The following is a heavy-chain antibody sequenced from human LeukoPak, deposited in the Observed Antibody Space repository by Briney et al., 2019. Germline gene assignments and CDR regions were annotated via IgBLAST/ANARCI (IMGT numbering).Heavy chain of an antibody. Sequence: GGSLRLSCAASGFTFSSYSTNWVRQAPGKGLEWVSSISSSSSYIYYADSVKGRFTISRDNAKNSLYLQMNSLRAEDTAVYYCASGTLWFGELLSHDYWGQGTLVTVSS. CDR1: GFTFSSYS. J-gene: IGHJ4*02. V-gene: IGHV3-21*01. CDR2: ISSSSSYI. CDR3: ASGTLWFGELLSHDY. D-gene: IGHD3-10*01.